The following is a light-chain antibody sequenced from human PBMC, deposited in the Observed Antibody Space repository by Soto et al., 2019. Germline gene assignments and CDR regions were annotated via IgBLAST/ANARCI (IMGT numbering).Light chain of an antibody. V-gene: IGKV3-11*01. J-gene: IGKJ4*01. CDR2: DVS. Sequence: IALTQSPATLSLSPGERATLSCRAAQSVSSYLGWYQQKPGQAPRLLISDVSRRATGVPARFSGSGFGTDFTLTISSLEPEDTAVYYCQHRVIGPTFGGGTRVEIK. CDR3: QHRVIGPT. CDR1: QSVSSY.